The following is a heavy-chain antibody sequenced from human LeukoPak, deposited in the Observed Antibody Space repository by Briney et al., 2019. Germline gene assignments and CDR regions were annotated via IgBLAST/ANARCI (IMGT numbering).Heavy chain of an antibody. CDR3: ARGSSGRRGRSFDY. CDR2: IYHSGST. V-gene: IGHV4-30-2*01. D-gene: IGHD3-10*01. CDR1: GGSISSGGYY. J-gene: IGHJ4*02. Sequence: PSQTLSLTCTVSGGSISSGGYYWSWIRQPPGKGLEWIGYIYHSGSTYYNPSLKSRVTISVDRSKNQFSLKLSSVTAADTAVYYCARGSSGRRGRSFDYWGQGTLVTVSS.